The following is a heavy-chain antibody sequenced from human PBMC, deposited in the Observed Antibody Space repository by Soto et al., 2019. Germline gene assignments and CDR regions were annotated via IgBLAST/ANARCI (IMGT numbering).Heavy chain of an antibody. J-gene: IGHJ6*02. CDR1: GFTFSSYG. CDR3: AKDGGMDV. V-gene: IGHV3-30*18. Sequence: ESGGGVVQPGRSLRLSCAASGFTFSSYGMHWVRQAPGKGLEWVAVISYDGSNKYYADSVKGRFTISRDNSKNTLYLQMNSLRAEDTAVYYCAKDGGMDVWGQGTTVTVSS. CDR2: ISYDGSNK.